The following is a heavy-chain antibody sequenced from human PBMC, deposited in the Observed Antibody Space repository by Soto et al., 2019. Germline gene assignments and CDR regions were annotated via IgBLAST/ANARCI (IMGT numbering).Heavy chain of an antibody. CDR3: ASGGNWFDP. D-gene: IGHD3-16*01. Sequence: TETLSLTCNVSGGSISNYYWTWVRQSPEKGLEWIGYMYYNGNINYNPSLKSRVTISIDTSKNQFSLTLKSVTAADTAVYYCASGGNWFDPWGQGVLVTVSS. CDR2: MYYNGNI. J-gene: IGHJ5*02. V-gene: IGHV4-59*01. CDR1: GGSISNYY.